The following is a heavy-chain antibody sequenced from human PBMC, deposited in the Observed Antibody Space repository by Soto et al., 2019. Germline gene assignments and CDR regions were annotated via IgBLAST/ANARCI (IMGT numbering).Heavy chain of an antibody. J-gene: IGHJ4*02. V-gene: IGHV1-46*01. Sequence: QVQLVQSGAEVKKPGASVKVSCKTSGYTFTSFQMHWVRQAPGQGLEWMGIINPGSGSTNYAQKFQGRVTMSSNTSTRTIYMELSSLRSEGTAVYYWANCRLPAIPAAADYLGQGTLVTVSS. D-gene: IGHD2-2*01. CDR3: ANCRLPAIPAAADY. CDR1: GYTFTSFQ. CDR2: INPGSGST.